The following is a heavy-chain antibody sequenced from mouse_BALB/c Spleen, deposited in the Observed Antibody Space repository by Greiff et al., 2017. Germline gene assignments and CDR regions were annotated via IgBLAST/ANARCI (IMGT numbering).Heavy chain of an antibody. D-gene: IGHD1-1*01. Sequence: EVQLVESGPELVKPGASVKISCTTSGYTFTDYTMHWVKQSHGKSLEWIGGINPNNGGTSYNQKFKGKATLTVDKSSSTSYMELRSLTSEDSAVYYCAKRGYGSSSEGFDVWGEGTSVTVSS. CDR2: INPNNGGT. J-gene: IGHJ1*01. V-gene: IGHV1-18*01. CDR3: AKRGYGSSSEGFDV. CDR1: GYTFTDYT.